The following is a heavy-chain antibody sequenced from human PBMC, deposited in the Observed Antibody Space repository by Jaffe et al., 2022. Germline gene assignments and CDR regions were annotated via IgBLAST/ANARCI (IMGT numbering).Heavy chain of an antibody. V-gene: IGHV3-7*05. Sequence: EVQLVESGGGLVQPGGSLRLSCEASGFTFSSYWMSWVRQAPGKGLEWVATIKHDGSEKYYVDSVRGRFTISRDNAESSLSLQMSSLRAEDTAMYYCARIDRMVRGVTDYWGQGTLVTVSS. CDR1: GFTFSSYW. CDR3: ARIDRMVRGVTDY. D-gene: IGHD3-10*01. J-gene: IGHJ4*02. CDR2: IKHDGSEK.